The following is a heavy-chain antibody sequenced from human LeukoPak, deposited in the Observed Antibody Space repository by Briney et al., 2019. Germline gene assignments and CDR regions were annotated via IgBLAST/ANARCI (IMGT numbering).Heavy chain of an antibody. J-gene: IGHJ4*02. V-gene: IGHV4-4*07. CDR1: GGSIGSYY. Sequence: PSETLSLTCTVSGGSIGSYYWSWIRQLARKGLEWIGRIYPSGGTVYNPSLKSRVTMSVDTSKNQFSLKLSSVTAADTAVYYCARGVFYYDTSGRGYYFDYWGQGTLVTVSS. CDR3: ARGVFYYDTSGRGYYFDY. CDR2: IYPSGGT. D-gene: IGHD3-22*01.